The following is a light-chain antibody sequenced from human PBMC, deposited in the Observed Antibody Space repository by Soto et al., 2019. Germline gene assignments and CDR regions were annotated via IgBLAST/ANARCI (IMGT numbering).Light chain of an antibody. V-gene: IGKV3-11*01. J-gene: IGKJ2*01. Sequence: EIVLTQSPATLSLSPGERATLSCRASQSVSSYLAWYQQKPGQAPRLLIYDASNRATGIPARFSGSGSGTYVTLTISSLEPEDFAVYYCQQRSNWPPNTFGQGTKLEIK. CDR1: QSVSSY. CDR2: DAS. CDR3: QQRSNWPPNT.